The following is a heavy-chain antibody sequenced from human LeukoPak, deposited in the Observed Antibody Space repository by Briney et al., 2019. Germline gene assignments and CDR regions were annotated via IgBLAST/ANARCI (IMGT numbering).Heavy chain of an antibody. CDR3: TTHRAFDI. D-gene: IGHD1-14*01. V-gene: IGHV3-15*01. Sequence: PGGSLRLSCAASGFTFSNAWMRWVRQGPGKGLEWGGRIKSKIDGATTDYAAPVKGRFTISRDDSRNTLYLQMNSLKTEDTAVYYCTTHRAFDIWGQGTMVTVSS. J-gene: IGHJ3*02. CDR1: GFTFSNAW. CDR2: IKSKIDGATT.